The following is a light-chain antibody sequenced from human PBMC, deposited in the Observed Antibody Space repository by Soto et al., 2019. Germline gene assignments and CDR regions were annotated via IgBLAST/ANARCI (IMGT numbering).Light chain of an antibody. V-gene: IGKV1-6*01. CDR1: QGISNE. CDR2: GAS. CDR3: LQDYTYPWT. J-gene: IGKJ1*01. Sequence: IPMTQSPSSLSASVWDRVTITCRASQGISNELGWYQQRPGKAPKVLIYGASNLQSGVPSRFSGSASGTDFTLTISSLQPEDFATYYCLQDYTYPWTFGQGTKVDIK.